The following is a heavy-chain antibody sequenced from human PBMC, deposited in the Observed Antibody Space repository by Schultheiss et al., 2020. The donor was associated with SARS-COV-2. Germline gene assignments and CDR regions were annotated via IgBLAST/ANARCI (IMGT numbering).Heavy chain of an antibody. J-gene: IGHJ5*02. CDR3: ARRDYTNYPGVWFDP. Sequence: SQTLSLTCRVFRASFSGYYWTWVRQSPGRGLEWVGEINHSGSTNYNPSLKSRVTISVDTSKNQFSLKLSSVTAADTAVYYCARRDYTNYPGVWFDPWGQGTLVTVSS. CDR1: RASFSGYY. CDR2: INHSGST. D-gene: IGHD4-11*01. V-gene: IGHV4-34*01.